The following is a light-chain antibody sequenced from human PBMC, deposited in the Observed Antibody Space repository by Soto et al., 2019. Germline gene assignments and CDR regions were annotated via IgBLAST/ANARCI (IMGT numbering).Light chain of an antibody. V-gene: IGKV3-11*01. CDR1: HIGMIS. Sequence: EILLTYSPATLSLSPWARATLSFRSIHIGMISLSWYQQKPGQAPRLLIYDASTRATGIPARFSGSGSGKDFTLTISSLEPEDFAVYYCQQRSNWEGATFGPGTKVDSK. J-gene: IGKJ3*01. CDR3: QQRSNWEGAT. CDR2: DAS.